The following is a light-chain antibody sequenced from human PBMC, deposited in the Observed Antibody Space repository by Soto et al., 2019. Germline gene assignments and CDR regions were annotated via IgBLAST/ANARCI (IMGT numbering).Light chain of an antibody. CDR3: QQYKNWPLWT. CDR1: QSVTSN. CDR2: DAS. V-gene: IGKV3-15*01. J-gene: IGKJ1*01. Sequence: EIVMTQSPATLSVSPGERATLSCRASQSVTSNLAWYQQKPGQAPRLLMYDASTRATGIPARFSGSGSGTEFTLTISSLQSEDFAVYYCQQYKNWPLWTFGHGTKVDIK.